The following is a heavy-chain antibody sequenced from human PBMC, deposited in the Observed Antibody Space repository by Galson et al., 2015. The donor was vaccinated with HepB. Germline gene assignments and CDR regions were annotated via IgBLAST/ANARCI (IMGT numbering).Heavy chain of an antibody. D-gene: IGHD6-19*01. Sequence: SLRLSCAASGFTFGYYAMSWVRQAPGKGLEWVSAITPSGDNTFSADSMKGRFTISRDNSRNTLFLHMNSLRADDTAIYFCAKVFPEKTDGWYRQALYYFDSWGQGTRVTVSS. CDR3: AKVFPEKTDGWYRQALYYFDS. J-gene: IGHJ4*02. CDR1: GFTFGYYA. V-gene: IGHV3-23*01. CDR2: ITPSGDNT.